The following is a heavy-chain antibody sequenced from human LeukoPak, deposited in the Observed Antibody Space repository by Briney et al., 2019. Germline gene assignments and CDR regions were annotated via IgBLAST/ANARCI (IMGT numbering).Heavy chain of an antibody. V-gene: IGHV1-69*13. CDR2: IIPISGTA. CDR1: GYTFTSYG. CDR3: ARGEVPPHYFDS. Sequence: ASVKVSCKASGYTFTSYGISWVRQAPGQGLEWMGGIIPISGTANYAQRFQGRVTITADESTTTAYMEVSSLRSEDTAVYYCARGEVPPHYFDSWGQGTLVTVSS. J-gene: IGHJ4*02.